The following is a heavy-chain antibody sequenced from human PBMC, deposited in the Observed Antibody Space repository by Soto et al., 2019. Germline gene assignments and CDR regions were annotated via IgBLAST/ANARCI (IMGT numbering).Heavy chain of an antibody. Sequence: GGSLRLSCAASGFTFSSYSMNWVRQAPGKGLEWVAVISYDGSNKYYADSVKGRFTISRDNSKNTLYLQMNSLRAEDTAVYYRAKSGYYDSSGYSTNFDYWGQGTLVTVSS. CDR1: GFTFSSYS. V-gene: IGHV3-30*18. CDR2: ISYDGSNK. D-gene: IGHD3-22*01. CDR3: AKSGYYDSSGYSTNFDY. J-gene: IGHJ4*02.